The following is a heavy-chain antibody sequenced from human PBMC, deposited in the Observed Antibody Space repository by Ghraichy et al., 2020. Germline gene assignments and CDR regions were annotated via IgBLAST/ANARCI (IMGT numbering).Heavy chain of an antibody. V-gene: IGHV1-69*13. D-gene: IGHD2-15*01. CDR3: ARAAPGYCSGGSCYEGGWFDP. CDR2: IIPIFGTA. Sequence: SVKVSCKASGGTFSSYAISWVRQAPGQGLEWMGGIIPIFGTANYAQKFQGRVTITADESTSTAYMELSSLRSEDTAVYYCARAAPGYCSGGSCYEGGWFDPWGQGTLVTVSS. CDR1: GGTFSSYA. J-gene: IGHJ5*02.